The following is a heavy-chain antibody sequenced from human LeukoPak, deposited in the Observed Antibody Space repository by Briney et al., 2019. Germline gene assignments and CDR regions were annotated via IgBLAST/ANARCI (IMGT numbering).Heavy chain of an antibody. Sequence: ASVKVSCKASGGTFNSYAISWVRQAPGQGLEWMGWISAYNGNTNYAQKLQGRVTMTTDTSTSTAYMELRSLRSDDTAVYYCARGGGYDISTGSQIPFDYWGQGTLVTVSS. D-gene: IGHD3-9*01. CDR1: GGTFNSYA. J-gene: IGHJ4*02. CDR3: ARGGGYDISTGSQIPFDY. CDR2: ISAYNGNT. V-gene: IGHV1-18*01.